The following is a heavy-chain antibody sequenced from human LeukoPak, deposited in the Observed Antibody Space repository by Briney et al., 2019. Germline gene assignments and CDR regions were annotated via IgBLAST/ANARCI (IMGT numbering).Heavy chain of an antibody. CDR2: ISSDSSTI. Sequence: PGGSLRLSCAASGFTFSSHSMNWVRQAPGKGLEWVSYISSDSSTIKYADSVGGRFTISRDNAKNSLYLHMNSLRAEDTAVYYCVRSSGFPDYWGQGTLVTVSS. V-gene: IGHV3-48*01. CDR1: GFTFSSHS. CDR3: VRSSGFPDY. J-gene: IGHJ4*02. D-gene: IGHD3-22*01.